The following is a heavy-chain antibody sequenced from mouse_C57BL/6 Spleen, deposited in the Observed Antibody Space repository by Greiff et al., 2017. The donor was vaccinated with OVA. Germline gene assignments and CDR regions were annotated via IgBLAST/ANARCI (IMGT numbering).Heavy chain of an antibody. Sequence: QVQLQQSGAELVKPGASVKLSCKASGYTFTSYWMQWVKQRPGQGLEWIGEIDPSDSYTNYNQKFKGKATLTVDTSSSTAYMQLSSLTSEDSAVYYCARRDYYGSSHFDYWGQGTTLTVSS. J-gene: IGHJ2*01. CDR3: ARRDYYGSSHFDY. D-gene: IGHD1-1*01. V-gene: IGHV1-50*01. CDR2: IDPSDSYT. CDR1: GYTFTSYW.